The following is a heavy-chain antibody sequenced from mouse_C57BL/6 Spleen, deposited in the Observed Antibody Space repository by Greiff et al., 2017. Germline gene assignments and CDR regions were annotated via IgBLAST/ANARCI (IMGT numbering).Heavy chain of an antibody. CDR2: INPYNGGT. D-gene: IGHD6-2*01. CDR1: GYTFTDYN. J-gene: IGHJ1*03. CDR3: ARKGLVGYLDD. V-gene: IGHV1-18*01. Sequence: VQLQQSGPELVKPGASVKIPCKASGYTFTDYNMDWVKQSHGKSLEWIGDINPYNGGTIYNQKFKGKATLTVDKSSSTAYMELRSLTSEDTAVYYCARKGLVGYLDDWGKGTSVTVSS.